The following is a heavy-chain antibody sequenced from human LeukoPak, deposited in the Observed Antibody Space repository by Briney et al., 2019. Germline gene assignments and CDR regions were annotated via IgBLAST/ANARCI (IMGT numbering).Heavy chain of an antibody. CDR2: ITSSSSYI. CDR1: GFTFSSYN. Sequence: GGSLRLSCAASGFTFSSYNMNWVRQAPGKGPEWVSSITSSSSYIYYADSVKGRFTISRDNAKNSLYLQMDSLRAEDTAVYYCANSLGTTYTYYYYYMDVWGKGTTVTISS. J-gene: IGHJ6*03. D-gene: IGHD4-11*01. V-gene: IGHV3-21*06. CDR3: ANSLGTTYTYYYYYMDV.